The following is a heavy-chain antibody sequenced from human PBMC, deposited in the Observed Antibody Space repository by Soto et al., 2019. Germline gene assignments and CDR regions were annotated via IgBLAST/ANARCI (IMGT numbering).Heavy chain of an antibody. V-gene: IGHV1-3*01. Sequence: GAAVKVSCKASGYTFTSCAMHWVRQAPGQRLEWMGWINAGNGNTKYSQKFQGRVTITRDTSASTAYMELSSLRSEDTAAYYCARCSSGSYYGDDAFDIWGQGTMVTVSS. CDR2: INAGNGNT. D-gene: IGHD1-26*01. J-gene: IGHJ3*02. CDR3: ARCSSGSYYGDDAFDI. CDR1: GYTFTSCA.